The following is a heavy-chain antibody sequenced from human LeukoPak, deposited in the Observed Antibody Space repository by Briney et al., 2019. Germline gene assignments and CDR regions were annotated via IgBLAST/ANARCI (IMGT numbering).Heavy chain of an antibody. D-gene: IGHD1-20*01. Sequence: SETLSLTCAVYGGSFSGYYWSWIRQPPGKGLEWIGEINHSGSTNYNPSLKSRVTISVDTSKNQFSLKLSSVTAADTAVYYCARGLTGTPQREYYFDYWGRGTLVTVSS. CDR2: INHSGST. J-gene: IGHJ4*02. CDR3: ARGLTGTPQREYYFDY. V-gene: IGHV4-34*01. CDR1: GGSFSGYY.